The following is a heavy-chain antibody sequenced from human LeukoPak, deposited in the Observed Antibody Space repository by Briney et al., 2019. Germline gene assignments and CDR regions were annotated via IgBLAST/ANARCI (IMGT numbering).Heavy chain of an antibody. J-gene: IGHJ4*02. CDR3: ARVLYYYDSSGYYN. CDR2: INPNSGGT. Sequence: GASVKVSCKASGYTFTGYYMHWVRQAPGQGLEWMGWINPNSGGTNYAQKFQGTVTMTRDTSISTAYMELSRLRSDDTAVYYCARVLYYYDSSGYYNWGQGTLVTVSS. V-gene: IGHV1-2*02. D-gene: IGHD3-22*01. CDR1: GYTFTGYY.